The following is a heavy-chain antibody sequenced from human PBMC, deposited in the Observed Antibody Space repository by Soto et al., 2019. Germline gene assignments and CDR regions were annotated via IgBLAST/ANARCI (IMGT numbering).Heavy chain of an antibody. CDR3: AHIPNYYQYDWFDP. V-gene: IGHV2-5*02. CDR2: IYWDDDK. Sequence: QITLKESGPTLVKPTQTLTLTCTFSGFSLTTRGVGVGWIRQPPGKALECLALIYWDDDKRYSPSLQSRLFITKDTSKNQVVLTMTNVDPVGTATYYCAHIPNYYQYDWFDPWGQGTLVSVSS. CDR1: GFSLTTRGVG. J-gene: IGHJ5*02. D-gene: IGHD3-16*01.